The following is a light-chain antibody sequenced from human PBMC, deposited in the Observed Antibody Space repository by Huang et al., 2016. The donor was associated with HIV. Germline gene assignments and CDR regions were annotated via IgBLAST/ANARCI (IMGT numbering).Light chain of an antibody. CDR3: QQYNNWPYT. J-gene: IGKJ2*01. CDR2: GAS. V-gene: IGKV3-15*01. CDR1: QSVSSN. Sequence: EIVMTQSPATVSVSPGERATLSCRASQSVSSNLAWYQQKPGQGPRLLIYGASTRATGIPARFSGSGSGTEFTLTISSLQSEDFAVYYCQQYNNWPYTFGQGTKLEIK.